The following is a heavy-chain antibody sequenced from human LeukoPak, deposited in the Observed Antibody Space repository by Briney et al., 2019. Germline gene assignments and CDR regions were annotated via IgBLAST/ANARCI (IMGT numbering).Heavy chain of an antibody. J-gene: IGHJ5*02. CDR2: ISGSGGST. Sequence: GGSLRLSCAASGFTFSSYAMSWVRQAPGKGLEWVSAISGSGGSTYYADSVKGRFTISRDNSKNTLYLQMNSLRAEDTAVYYCAKADSSGWYESNWFDPWGQGTLVTVSS. CDR1: GFTFSSYA. D-gene: IGHD6-19*01. CDR3: AKADSSGWYESNWFDP. V-gene: IGHV3-23*01.